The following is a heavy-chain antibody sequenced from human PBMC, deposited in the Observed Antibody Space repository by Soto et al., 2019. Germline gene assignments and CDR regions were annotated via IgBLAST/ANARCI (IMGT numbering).Heavy chain of an antibody. D-gene: IGHD2-2*01. V-gene: IGHV4-34*01. CDR1: GGSFSGYY. CDR2: INHSGST. Sequence: QVQLQQWGAGLLKPSETLSLTCAVYGGSFSGYYWSWIRQPPGKGLEWIGEINHSGSTNYNPSLKSRITISVDTSKNQFPLKLSSVTAADTAVYYCARRPTDIVVVPAAPTGFDYWGQGTLVTVSS. CDR3: ARRPTDIVVVPAAPTGFDY. J-gene: IGHJ4*02.